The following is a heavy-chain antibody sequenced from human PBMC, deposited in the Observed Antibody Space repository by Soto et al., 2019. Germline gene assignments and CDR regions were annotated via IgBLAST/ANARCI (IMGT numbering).Heavy chain of an antibody. D-gene: IGHD5-18*01. J-gene: IGHJ4*02. CDR2: IYSGGSA. V-gene: IGHV3-66*04. Sequence: EVQLVESGGGLVQPGGSLRLSCAASGFTVSSNYMSWVRQAPGKGLEWVSVIYSGGSAYYADSVKGRFTISRDNSKNTLYLQMNSLSAEDTAVYDCARHGYSYGGGYFDYWGQGTLVTVSS. CDR1: GFTVSSNY. CDR3: ARHGYSYGGGYFDY.